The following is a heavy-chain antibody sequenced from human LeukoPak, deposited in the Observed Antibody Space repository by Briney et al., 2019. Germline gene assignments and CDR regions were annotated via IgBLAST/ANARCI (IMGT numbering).Heavy chain of an antibody. V-gene: IGHV3-21*01. CDR3: ARLVGSGSYGYYYFDY. CDR1: GFTFSSYS. D-gene: IGHD3-10*01. CDR2: ISSSSSYI. J-gene: IGHJ4*02. Sequence: PGGSLRLSCAASGFTFSSYSMNRVRQAPGKGLEWVSSISSSSSYIYYADSVKGRFTISRDNAKNSLYLQMNSLRAEDTAVYYCARLVGSGSYGYYYFDYWGQGTLVTVSS.